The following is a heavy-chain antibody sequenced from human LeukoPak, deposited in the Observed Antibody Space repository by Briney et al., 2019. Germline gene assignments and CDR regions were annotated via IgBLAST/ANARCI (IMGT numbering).Heavy chain of an antibody. V-gene: IGHV1-2*02. D-gene: IGHD6-13*01. Sequence: ASVKVSCKASGYTFTGYYMHWVRQAPGQGLGWMGWINPNSGGTNYAQKFQGRVTMTRDTSISTAYMELSRLRSDDTAVYYCARDSPGYEGLDYWGQGTLVTVSS. CDR2: INPNSGGT. CDR1: GYTFTGYY. CDR3: ARDSPGYEGLDY. J-gene: IGHJ4*02.